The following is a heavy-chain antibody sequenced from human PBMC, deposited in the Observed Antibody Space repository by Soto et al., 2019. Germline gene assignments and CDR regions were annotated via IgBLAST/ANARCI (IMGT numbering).Heavy chain of an antibody. CDR1: GMTLSNYA. D-gene: IGHD5-18*01. J-gene: IGHJ4*02. V-gene: IGHV3-23*01. CDR3: AKVPASSLTASRPFDQ. CDR2: ISGSGGST. Sequence: EVQLLESGGGLVPPGGFLRLSCVASGMTLSNYAVNWVRQAPGKGLEWVSAISGSGGSTYYAGSVKGRFTIARDNSKNTVFLEMNSLRGEETAVYYCAKVPASSLTASRPFDQWGQGTLVTVSS.